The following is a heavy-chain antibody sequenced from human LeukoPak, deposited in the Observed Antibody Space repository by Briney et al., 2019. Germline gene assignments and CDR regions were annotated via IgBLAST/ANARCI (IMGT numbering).Heavy chain of an antibody. D-gene: IGHD3-22*01. J-gene: IGHJ6*02. CDR2: INHSGST. CDR1: GGSFSGYY. V-gene: IGHV4-34*01. Sequence: SETLSLTCAVYGGSFSGYYWSWIRQPPGKGLEWIGEINHSGSTNYNPSLKSRVTISVDTSKNQFSLKLSSVTAADTAVYYCARGRSSGYYGGRYYYYGMDVWGQGTTVTVSS. CDR3: ARGRSSGYYGGRYYYYGMDV.